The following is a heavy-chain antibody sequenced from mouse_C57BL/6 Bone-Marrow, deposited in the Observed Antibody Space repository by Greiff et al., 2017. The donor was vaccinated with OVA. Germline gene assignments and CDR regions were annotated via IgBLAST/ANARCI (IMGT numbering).Heavy chain of an antibody. CDR1: GYTFTSYW. CDR3: ARIGEILLPYFEV. J-gene: IGHJ1*03. D-gene: IGHD1-1*01. V-gene: IGHV1-69*01. CDR2: IDPSDSYT. Sequence: QVQLQQPGAELVMPGASVKLSCKASGYTFTSYWMHWVKQRPGQGLEWIGEIDPSDSYTNYNQKFKGKSTLTVDKSSSTADMQLSSLTSEGSAVYYCARIGEILLPYFEVWGTGTTGTVSS.